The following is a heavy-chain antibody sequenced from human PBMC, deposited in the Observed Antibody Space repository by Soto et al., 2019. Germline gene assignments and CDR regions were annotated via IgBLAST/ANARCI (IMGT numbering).Heavy chain of an antibody. CDR3: ARQLGSSWYYYFDY. CDR1: GGSISSYY. Sequence: PSETLSLTCTVSGGSISSYYWSWIRQPPGKGLEWIGYIYYSGSTNHNPSLKSRVTISVDTSKNQFSLKLSSVTAADTAVYYCARQLGSSWYYYFDYWGQGTLVTVSS. D-gene: IGHD6-13*01. J-gene: IGHJ4*02. V-gene: IGHV4-59*08. CDR2: IYYSGST.